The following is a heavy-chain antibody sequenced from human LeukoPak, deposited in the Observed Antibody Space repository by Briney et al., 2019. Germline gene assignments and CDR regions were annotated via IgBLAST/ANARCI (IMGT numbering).Heavy chain of an antibody. CDR3: ARQGVDILTGYRPFDY. Sequence: ASVKVSCKASGYTFTSYGISWVRQAPGQGLEWMGWISAYNGNTNYAQKLQGRVTMTTDTSTSTAYMELRSLRSDDTAVYYCARQGVDILTGYRPFDYWGQGTLVTVSS. D-gene: IGHD3-9*01. CDR1: GYTFTSYG. CDR2: ISAYNGNT. J-gene: IGHJ4*02. V-gene: IGHV1-18*01.